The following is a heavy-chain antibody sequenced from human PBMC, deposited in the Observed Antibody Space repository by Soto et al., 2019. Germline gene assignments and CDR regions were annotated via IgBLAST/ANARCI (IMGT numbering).Heavy chain of an antibody. CDR2: INHSGST. CDR3: ARVPVRNYDFWSGTTNVYYYYYYMDV. J-gene: IGHJ6*03. Sequence: PTETLSLTCAVYGGSVSGYYWSWIRQPPGKGLEWIGEINHSGSTNYNPSLKSRVTISVDTSKNQFSLKLSSVTAADTAVYYCARVPVRNYDFWSGTTNVYYYYYYMDVWGKGTTVTVSS. V-gene: IGHV4-34*01. CDR1: GGSVSGYY. D-gene: IGHD3-3*01.